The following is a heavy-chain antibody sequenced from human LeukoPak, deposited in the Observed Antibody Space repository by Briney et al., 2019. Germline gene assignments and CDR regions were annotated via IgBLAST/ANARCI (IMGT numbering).Heavy chain of an antibody. CDR2: IKQDGSEK. Sequence: PGGSLRLSCAASGFTFSSYWMSWVRQAPGKGLEWVANIKQDGSEKYYVDSVKGRFTISRDNAKNSLYLQMNSLRAEDTAVYYCARDRANYDFWSGFFDYWGQGTLVTVSS. V-gene: IGHV3-7*01. CDR3: ARDRANYDFWSGFFDY. D-gene: IGHD3-3*01. CDR1: GFTFSSYW. J-gene: IGHJ4*02.